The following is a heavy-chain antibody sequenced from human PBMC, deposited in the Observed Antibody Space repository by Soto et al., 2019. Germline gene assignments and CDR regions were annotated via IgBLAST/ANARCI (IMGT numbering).Heavy chain of an antibody. D-gene: IGHD3-10*01. CDR1: GDAFKTYS. V-gene: IGHV1-69*13. Sequence: SVKVSCKSSGDAFKTYSVSWVRHAPGQGLEWMGGIIPILGKPMYAQKFQGRVSITADESTSTVILEVTSLISEDTAIYYCARLWGIADHYSWGQGTRVTVVS. CDR2: IIPILGKP. CDR3: ARLWGIADHYS. J-gene: IGHJ4*02.